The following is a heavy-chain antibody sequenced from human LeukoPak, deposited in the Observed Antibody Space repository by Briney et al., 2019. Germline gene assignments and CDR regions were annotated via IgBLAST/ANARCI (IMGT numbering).Heavy chain of an antibody. CDR2: INPNSGGT. CDR1: GYTFTGYY. V-gene: IGHV1-2*02. CDR3: ARPRIESGGYFYGH. J-gene: IGHJ1*01. Sequence: ASVKVSCKASGYTFTGYYMHWVRQAPGQGLEWMGWINPNSGGTNYAQKFQDRVTMTTDTSTDTAYMELRWLTSDDTALYYCARPRIESGGYFYGHWGQGTLVTVSS. D-gene: IGHD3-22*01.